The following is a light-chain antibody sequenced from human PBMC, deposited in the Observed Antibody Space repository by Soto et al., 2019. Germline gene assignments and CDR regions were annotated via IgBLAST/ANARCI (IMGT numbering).Light chain of an antibody. J-gene: IGKJ1*01. CDR1: QNIYSN. V-gene: IGKV3-15*01. CDR2: RAS. CDR3: LQYHNLWA. Sequence: IVMTQSPATLSVSPGERVTLSCRASQNIYSNIAWYQQRPGQAPRLLIYRASTRATGVPARFSGSGSGTDFTLTISSLQSEDFTVYSWLQYHNLWAFGQGTKVEIK.